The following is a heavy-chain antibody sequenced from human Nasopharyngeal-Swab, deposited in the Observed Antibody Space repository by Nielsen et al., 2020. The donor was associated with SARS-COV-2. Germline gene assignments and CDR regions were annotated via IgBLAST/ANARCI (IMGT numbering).Heavy chain of an antibody. D-gene: IGHD3-3*01. CDR2: ISSSSSYI. Sequence: GGSLRLSCAASGFTFSSYSMNWVRPAPGKGLEWVSSISSSSSYIYYADSVKGRFTISRDNAKNSLYLQMNSLRAEDTAVYYCASGPLGAGRHDYYYYYGMDVWGQGTTVTVSS. V-gene: IGHV3-21*01. CDR1: GFTFSSYS. CDR3: ASGPLGAGRHDYYYYYGMDV. J-gene: IGHJ6*02.